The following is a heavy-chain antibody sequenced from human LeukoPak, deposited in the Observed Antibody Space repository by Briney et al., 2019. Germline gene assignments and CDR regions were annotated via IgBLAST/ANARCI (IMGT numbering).Heavy chain of an antibody. D-gene: IGHD3-16*02. CDR2: IYYSGST. J-gene: IGHJ4*02. V-gene: IGHV4-30-4*01. Sequence: NPSETLSLTCTVSGGSISSGDYYWSWIRQPPGKGLEWIGYIYYSGSTYNNPSLKSRVTISVDTSKNQFSLKLSSVTAADTAVYYCARGDTMITFGGVIVSFDYWGQGTLVTVSS. CDR1: GGSISSGDYY. CDR3: ARGDTMITFGGVIVSFDY.